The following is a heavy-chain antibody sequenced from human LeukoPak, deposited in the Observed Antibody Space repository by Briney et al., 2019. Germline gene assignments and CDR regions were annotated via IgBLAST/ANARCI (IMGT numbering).Heavy chain of an antibody. Sequence: GASVKVSCKASGYTFTSYGISWVRQAPGQGLEWMGWISAYNGNTNYAQKLQGRVTMTTDTSTSTAYMELRSLRSGDTAVYYCARLAYSGSYQYYFDYWGQGTLVTVSS. J-gene: IGHJ4*02. V-gene: IGHV1-18*01. CDR3: ARLAYSGSYQYYFDY. CDR1: GYTFTSYG. CDR2: ISAYNGNT. D-gene: IGHD1-26*01.